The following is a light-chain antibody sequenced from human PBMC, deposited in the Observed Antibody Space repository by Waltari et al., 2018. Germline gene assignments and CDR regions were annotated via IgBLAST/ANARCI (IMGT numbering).Light chain of an antibody. Sequence: DIQMTQSPSSVSAFVGDRVTITCRASQSISNWLAWYQQKPGKAPKLLIYGASDLHSGVPSRFSGSGAGTDFTLTISSLQAEDAAIYYCQKYNSAPRTFGQGTKVEIK. V-gene: IGKV1-12*01. CDR3: QKYNSAPRT. J-gene: IGKJ1*01. CDR2: GAS. CDR1: QSISNW.